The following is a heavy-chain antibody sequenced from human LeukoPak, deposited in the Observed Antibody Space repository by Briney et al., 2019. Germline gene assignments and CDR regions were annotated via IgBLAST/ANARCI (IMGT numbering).Heavy chain of an antibody. D-gene: IGHD1-14*01. J-gene: IGHJ4*02. V-gene: IGHV3-23*01. CDR2: ISGSSGRT. CDR1: GFTFGDYA. CDR3: AKPARTDYTDY. Sequence: GGSLRLSCTGSGFTFGDYAMTWVRQAPGKGLEWVSAISGSSGRTYYADFVKGRFTISRDNSKNTLYLQMNSLRAGDTAIYFCAKPARTDYTDYWGQGTLVTVSS.